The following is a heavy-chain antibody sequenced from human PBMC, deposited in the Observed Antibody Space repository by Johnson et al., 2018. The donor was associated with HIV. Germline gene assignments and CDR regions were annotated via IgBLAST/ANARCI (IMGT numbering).Heavy chain of an antibody. V-gene: IGHV3-15*01. D-gene: IGHD3-9*01. CDR1: GFSFSNAW. J-gene: IGHJ3*02. CDR3: TVHDRNAFDS. Sequence: VQLVESGGGLVKPGESLRLSCAASGFSFSNAWMHWVRQAPGKGLEWVARIKSKTAGGTTDYAAPVKGRFTLSRDDSKNTLLLHMNSLKTEDTALYSCTVHDRNAFDSWGQGTMVNVSS. CDR2: IKSKTAGGTT.